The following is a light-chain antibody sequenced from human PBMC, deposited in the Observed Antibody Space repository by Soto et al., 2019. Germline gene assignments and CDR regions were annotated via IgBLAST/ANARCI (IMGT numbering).Light chain of an antibody. J-gene: IGLJ1*01. CDR3: SSYTGSSTLRV. V-gene: IGLV2-14*01. Sequence: QSVLTQPASVSGSPGQSITISCTGTSSDVGGYNYVSWYQQHPGKAPKLMIYEVSNRPSGVSNRFSGSKSGNTASLTISGLQAEDEADYYCSSYTGSSTLRVFGTGTKVTVL. CDR1: SSDVGGYNY. CDR2: EVS.